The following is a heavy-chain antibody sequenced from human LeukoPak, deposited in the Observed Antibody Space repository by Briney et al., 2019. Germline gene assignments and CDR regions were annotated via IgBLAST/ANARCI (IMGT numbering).Heavy chain of an antibody. V-gene: IGHV1-8*01. J-gene: IGHJ4*01. CDR1: GYTFTSYD. D-gene: IGHD3-22*01. Sequence: GASVKVSCKASGYTFTSYDINGVRQATGQGLEWMGWMNPNSGNTGYAQKFQGRVTMTRNTSISTAYMELSSLRYEDTAVYYCAKGGGYYYDSSLPIGWGQGTLVTVSS. CDR3: AKGGGYYYDSSLPIG. CDR2: MNPNSGNT.